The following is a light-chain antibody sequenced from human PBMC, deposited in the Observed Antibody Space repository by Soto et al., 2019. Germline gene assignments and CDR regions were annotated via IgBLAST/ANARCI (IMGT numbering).Light chain of an antibody. CDR3: QQRSNWLT. CDR1: QSVSSY. Sequence: EIVLTQSPATLSLSPGERATLSCRASQSVSSYLAWYQQKAGQAPRLLIYDASNRATGIPARFSGSGSGTDFTLTICSLEPEDFAVYYCQQRSNWLTFGGGTKVEIK. J-gene: IGKJ4*01. V-gene: IGKV3-11*01. CDR2: DAS.